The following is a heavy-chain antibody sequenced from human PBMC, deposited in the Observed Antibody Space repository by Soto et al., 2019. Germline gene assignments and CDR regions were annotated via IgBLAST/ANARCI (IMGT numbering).Heavy chain of an antibody. J-gene: IGHJ6*02. Sequence: PSETLSLTCAVSCYSISSGYYWGWIRQPPGKGLEWIGSIYHSGSTYYNPSLKSRVTISVDTSKNQFSLKLSSVTAADTAVYYCARDKRFLEWLPAVDGMDVWGQGTTVTVSS. V-gene: IGHV4-38-2*02. D-gene: IGHD3-3*01. CDR3: ARDKRFLEWLPAVDGMDV. CDR1: CYSISSGYY. CDR2: IYHSGST.